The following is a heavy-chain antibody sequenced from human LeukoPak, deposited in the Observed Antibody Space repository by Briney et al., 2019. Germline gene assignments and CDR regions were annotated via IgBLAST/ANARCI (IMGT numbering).Heavy chain of an antibody. V-gene: IGHV3-30-3*01. CDR2: ISYDGSNK. Sequence: GGSLRLSCAASGFTFSSYAMHWVRQAPGKGLEWVAVISYDGSNKYYADSVKGRFTISRDNSKNTLYLQMNSLRAEHTAVYYCARGHYDSSGYYYRFDPWGQGTLVTVSS. CDR1: GFTFSSYA. CDR3: ARGHYDSSGYYYRFDP. D-gene: IGHD3-22*01. J-gene: IGHJ5*02.